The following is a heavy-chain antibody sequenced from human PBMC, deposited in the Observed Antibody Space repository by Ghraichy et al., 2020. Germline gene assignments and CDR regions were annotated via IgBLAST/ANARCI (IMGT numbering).Heavy chain of an antibody. CDR3: ARHGSQGYYYGMDV. CDR1: GFTFDNYG. D-gene: IGHD3-10*01. CDR2: ISWNGGST. V-gene: IGHV3-20*04. J-gene: IGHJ6*02. Sequence: GGSLRLSCAASGFTFDNYGMSWVRQAPGKGLEWVSGISWNGGSTGYADSVKGRFTISRDSAKNTLSLQMNSLTAEDTALYFCARHGSQGYYYGMDVWGQGTTVIVSS.